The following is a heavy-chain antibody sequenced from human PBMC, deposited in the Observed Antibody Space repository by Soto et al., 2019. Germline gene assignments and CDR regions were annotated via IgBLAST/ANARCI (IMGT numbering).Heavy chain of an antibody. CDR3: AKGLGWRYVFDI. V-gene: IGHV3-23*01. J-gene: IGHJ3*02. D-gene: IGHD2-21*01. CDR2: ISGSGGST. Sequence: EVQLLESGGGLVQPGGSLRLSCAASGFTFSSYAMSWVRQAQGKGLEWVSAISGSGGSTYYADSVKGRFTISRDNSKNTLYLQMNSLRAEDTAVYYCAKGLGWRYVFDIWGQGTMVTVSS. CDR1: GFTFSSYA.